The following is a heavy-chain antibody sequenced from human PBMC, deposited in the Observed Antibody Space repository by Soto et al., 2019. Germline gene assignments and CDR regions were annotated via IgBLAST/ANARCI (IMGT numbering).Heavy chain of an antibody. J-gene: IGHJ5*02. Sequence: ASVKVSCKASGYIFTNYYIHWVRQAPGQGLEWMAIINPLPTSGSTNYAQKLQGRVTMTTDTSTSTAYMELRSLRSDDTAVYYCARVGRPFYDFWSGYKGDWFDPWGQGTLVTISS. CDR3: ARVGRPFYDFWSGYKGDWFDP. V-gene: IGHV1-46*01. CDR1: GYIFTNYY. D-gene: IGHD3-3*01. CDR2: INPLPTSGST.